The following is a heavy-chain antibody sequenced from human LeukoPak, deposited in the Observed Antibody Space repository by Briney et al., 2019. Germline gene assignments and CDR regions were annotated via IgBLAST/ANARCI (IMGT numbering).Heavy chain of an antibody. V-gene: IGHV4-38-2*01. J-gene: IGHJ4*02. CDR2: IYHSGST. CDR1: GYSVSSGYY. D-gene: IGHD2-21*01. Sequence: PSETLSLTCAVSGYSVSSGYYWGWIRQPPGKGLEWIGSIYHSGSTYYNPSLKSRVTISVDTSKNQFSLKLSSVTAADTAVYYCARLIIYCGGDCNTFDYWGQGTLVTVSS. CDR3: ARLIIYCGGDCNTFDY.